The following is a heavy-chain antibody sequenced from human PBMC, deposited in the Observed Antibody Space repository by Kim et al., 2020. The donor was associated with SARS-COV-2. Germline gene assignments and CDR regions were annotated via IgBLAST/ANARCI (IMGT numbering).Heavy chain of an antibody. J-gene: IGHJ4*02. CDR3: ARDRQGYQYYYDSSGYAH. CDR1: GGTFSSYA. V-gene: IGHV1-69*13. CDR2: IIPIFGTA. D-gene: IGHD3-22*01. Sequence: SVKVSCKASGGTFSSYAISWVRQAPGQGLEWMGGIIPIFGTANYAQKFQGRVTITADESTSTAYMELSSLRSEDTAVYYCARDRQGYQYYYDSSGYAHWGQGTLVTVSS.